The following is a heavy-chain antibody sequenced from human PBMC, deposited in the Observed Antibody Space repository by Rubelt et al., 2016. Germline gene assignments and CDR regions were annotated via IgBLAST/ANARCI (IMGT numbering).Heavy chain of an antibody. CDR2: MNPNSGNT. CDR1: GYTFTSYD. J-gene: IGHJ6*02. V-gene: IGHV1-8*01. Sequence: QVQLVQSGAEVKKPGASVKVSCKASGYTFTSYDINWVRQATGQGLEWMGWMNPNSGNTGYAQKFQGRVTMTRNTSISTAYMELSSLRSEDTAMYYCARLSITIFGVVVYYYGMDVWGQGTTVTVSS. D-gene: IGHD3-3*01. CDR3: ARLSITIFGVVVYYYGMDV.